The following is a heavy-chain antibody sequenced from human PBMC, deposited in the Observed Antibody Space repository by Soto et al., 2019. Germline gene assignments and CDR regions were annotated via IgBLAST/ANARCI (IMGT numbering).Heavy chain of an antibody. D-gene: IGHD5-12*01. Sequence: GGSLTLSCAASGFTFSNHWIHGVRQAPGKGLVWVSRISGDGSVATYADSVKGRFTISRDNAKNTLYLQMNSLRAEDTAVYYCARAVANTRNGLDIWGQGTMVTVSS. V-gene: IGHV3-74*01. J-gene: IGHJ3*02. CDR3: ARAVANTRNGLDI. CDR2: ISGDGSVA. CDR1: GFTFSNHW.